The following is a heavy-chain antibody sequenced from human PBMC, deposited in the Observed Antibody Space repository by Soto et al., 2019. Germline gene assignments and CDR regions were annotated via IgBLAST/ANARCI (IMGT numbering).Heavy chain of an antibody. CDR2: IYYSGSP. D-gene: IGHD2-15*01. CDR3: ARIGGYCSGGSCYWYFDL. J-gene: IGHJ2*01. V-gene: IGHV4-28*01. Sequence: QVQLQKSAPGLVKPPAPLSLTSAVSGYSISGSNWWGWFRQPPGKGLEWIGYIYYSGSPYYNPSLKSRVTMSVDTSKNQFSLKLSSVTAVDTAVYYCARIGGYCSGGSCYWYFDLWGRGTLVTVSS. CDR1: GYSISGSNW.